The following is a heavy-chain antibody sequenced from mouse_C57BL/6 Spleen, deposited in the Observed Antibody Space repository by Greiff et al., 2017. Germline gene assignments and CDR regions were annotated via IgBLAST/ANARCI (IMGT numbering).Heavy chain of an antibody. CDR1: GYSITSGYY. V-gene: IGHV3-6*01. Sequence: VQLQQSGPGLVKPSQSLSLTCSVTGYSITSGYYWNWIRQFPGNKLEWMGYISYDGSNNYNPSLKNRISITRDTSKNQFFLKLNSVTTEDTATYYCARVIDSSGYEIDYAMDYWGQGTSVTVSS. J-gene: IGHJ4*01. CDR2: ISYDGSN. CDR3: ARVIDSSGYEIDYAMDY. D-gene: IGHD3-2*02.